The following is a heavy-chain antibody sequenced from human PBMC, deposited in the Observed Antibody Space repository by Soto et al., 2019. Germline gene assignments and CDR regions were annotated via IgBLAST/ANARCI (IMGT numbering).Heavy chain of an antibody. V-gene: IGHV4-59*08. CDR1: GGSISGHY. CDR3: ARHVWCGADCARWWFDS. CDR2: ISYSGST. Sequence: QVQLQETGPGLVKPSETLSLTCTVSGGSISGHYWIWIRQSPGKGLEWIGNISYSGSTKYNPSFKCRVPISIDTSKLQFSLKLISVSATDTAVYYCARHVWCGADCARWWFDSWGQGTLVTVSS. D-gene: IGHD2-21*02. J-gene: IGHJ5*01.